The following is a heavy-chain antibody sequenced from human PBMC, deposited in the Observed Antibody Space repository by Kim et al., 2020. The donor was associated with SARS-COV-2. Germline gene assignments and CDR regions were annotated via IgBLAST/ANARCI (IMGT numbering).Heavy chain of an antibody. CDR3: AKGRFKAAAGNFHSYYGMDV. J-gene: IGHJ6*02. Sequence: GGSLRLSCAASGFTFSSYAMSWVRQAPGKGLEWVSAISGSGGSTYYADSVKGRFTISRDNSKNTLYLQMNSLRAEDTAVYYCAKGRFKAAAGNFHSYYGMDVWGQGTTVTVSS. D-gene: IGHD6-13*01. CDR1: GFTFSSYA. CDR2: ISGSGGST. V-gene: IGHV3-23*01.